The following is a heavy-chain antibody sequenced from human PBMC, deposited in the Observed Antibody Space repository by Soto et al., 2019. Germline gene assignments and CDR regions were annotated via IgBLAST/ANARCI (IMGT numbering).Heavy chain of an antibody. CDR2: ISAYNGNT. CDR3: ARRGEGKDSSSWYWFDP. Sequence: QVQLVQSGAEVKKPGASVKVSCKASGYTFTSYGISWVRQAPGHGLEWMGWISAYNGNTNYAQKLQGRVTMTTDTSTSPAYMERRSLRSDDTAVYYCARRGEGKDSSSWYWFDPWGQGTLVTVSS. CDR1: GYTFTSYG. V-gene: IGHV1-18*01. J-gene: IGHJ5*02. D-gene: IGHD6-13*01.